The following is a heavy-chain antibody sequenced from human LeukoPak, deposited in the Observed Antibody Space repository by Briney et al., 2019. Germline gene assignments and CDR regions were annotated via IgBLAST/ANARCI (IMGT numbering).Heavy chain of an antibody. CDR3: AKTITGSYFRLDY. CDR1: GFIFSSYA. Sequence: GGSLRLSCAASGFIFSSYAMSWVRQAPGKGLEWVSVISASGGTTYYADSVKGRFTISRDNSKNTLYLQMSSLRAEDTAVYYCAKTITGSYFRLDYWGQGTLVTVSS. V-gene: IGHV3-23*01. D-gene: IGHD3-10*01. CDR2: ISASGGTT. J-gene: IGHJ4*02.